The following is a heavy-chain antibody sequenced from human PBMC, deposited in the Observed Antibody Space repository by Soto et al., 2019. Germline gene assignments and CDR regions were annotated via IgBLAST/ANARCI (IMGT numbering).Heavy chain of an antibody. CDR3: ARGGGYQLLWYYYYYGMDV. Sequence: QGQLQESGPGLVKPSGTLSLTCAVSGGSISSSNWWSWVRKPPGKGLAWMGEIYHSGSTNYNPSLKSRVTISVDKSKNQVSLKLSSVTAADTAVYYCARGGGYQLLWYYYYYGMDVWGQGTTVTVSS. CDR2: IYHSGST. D-gene: IGHD2-2*01. V-gene: IGHV4-4*02. CDR1: GGSISSSNW. J-gene: IGHJ6*02.